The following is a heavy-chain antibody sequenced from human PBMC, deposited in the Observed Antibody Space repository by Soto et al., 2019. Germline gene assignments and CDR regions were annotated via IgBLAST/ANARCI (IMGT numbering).Heavy chain of an antibody. V-gene: IGHV4-59*01. Sequence: LTCTVSGASISSSYWSWIRQSPGKGLEWIGYVYYSGSTNYNPSLKSRVTISVDTSKNQFSLKLSSVTAADTAIYYCARGYYDSSGQSNTFDIWGQGTMVTVSS. J-gene: IGHJ3*02. CDR2: VYYSGST. CDR3: ARGYYDSSGQSNTFDI. CDR1: GASISSSY. D-gene: IGHD3-22*01.